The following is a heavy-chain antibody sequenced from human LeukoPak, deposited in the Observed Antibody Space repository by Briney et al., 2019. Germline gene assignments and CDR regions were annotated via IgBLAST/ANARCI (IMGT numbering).Heavy chain of an antibody. J-gene: IGHJ4*02. CDR1: GFTFSTYT. D-gene: IGHD1-7*01. V-gene: IGHV3-33*01. CDR3: AREENWNYALT. Sequence: GGSLRLSCAASGFTFSTYTMHWVRQAPGKGLEWAALIRHDGGDKFYADSVKGRFTVSRDNSKNTLYLQMSSLRAEDMAVYFCAREENWNYALTWGRGTLVTVSS. CDR2: IRHDGGDK.